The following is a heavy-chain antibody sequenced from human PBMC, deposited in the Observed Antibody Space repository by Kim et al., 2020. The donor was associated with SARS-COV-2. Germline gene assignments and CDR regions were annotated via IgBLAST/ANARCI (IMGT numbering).Heavy chain of an antibody. J-gene: IGHJ6*02. CDR1: GASISSYY. V-gene: IGHV4-59*01. CDR3: ARASTDDVLTGYYIPPYHYCGLDV. Sequence: SETLSLTCTVSGASISSYYWTWIRQPPGKGLEWIGHIYNIGSTNYNPSLESRVTISVDTSKNLFSLRLSSVTAADTAVYYCARASTDDVLTGYYIPPYHYCGLDVWGQGTTVTVAS. CDR2: IYNIGST. D-gene: IGHD3-9*01.